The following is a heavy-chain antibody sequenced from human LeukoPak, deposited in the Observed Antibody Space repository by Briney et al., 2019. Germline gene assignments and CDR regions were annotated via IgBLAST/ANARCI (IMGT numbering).Heavy chain of an antibody. CDR2: IYSGGST. D-gene: IGHD6-19*01. CDR1: GFIVSNNY. V-gene: IGHV3-53*01. J-gene: IGHJ6*02. Sequence: GGSLRLSCAASGFIVSNNYMSWVRQAPGKGLEWVSVIYSGGSTYYADSVKGRFTISRDNSKNTLYLQMNSLRAEDTAVYYCARGSDSSGWWGYYYGMDVWGQGTTVTVSS. CDR3: ARGSDSSGWWGYYYGMDV.